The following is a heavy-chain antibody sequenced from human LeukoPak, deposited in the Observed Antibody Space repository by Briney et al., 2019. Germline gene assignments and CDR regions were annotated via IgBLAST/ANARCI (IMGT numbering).Heavy chain of an antibody. D-gene: IGHD3-10*01. J-gene: IGHJ4*02. V-gene: IGHV3-21*01. Sequence: GRSLRLSCAASGFTFSSYSMNWVRQAPGKGLEWVSSISSSSSYIYYADSVKGRFTISRDNAKNSLYLQMNSLRAEDTAVYYCARVGNYYGSGSYYDGWGQGTLVTVSS. CDR1: GFTFSSYS. CDR2: ISSSSSYI. CDR3: ARVGNYYGSGSYYDG.